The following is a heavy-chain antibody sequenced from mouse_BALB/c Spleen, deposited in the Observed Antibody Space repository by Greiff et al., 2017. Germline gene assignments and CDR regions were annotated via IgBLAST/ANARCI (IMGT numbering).Heavy chain of an antibody. CDR1: GYTFTNYW. CDR3: ARSGYYGSSYLYYAMDY. Sequence: QVQLKESGAELVRPGTSVKISCKASGYTFTNYWLGWVKQRPGHGLEWIGDIYPGGGYTNYNEKFKGKATLTADPSSSTAYMQLSSLTSEDSAVYFCARSGYYGSSYLYYAMDYWGQGTSVTVSS. CDR2: IYPGGGYT. V-gene: IGHV1-63*02. J-gene: IGHJ4*01. D-gene: IGHD1-1*01.